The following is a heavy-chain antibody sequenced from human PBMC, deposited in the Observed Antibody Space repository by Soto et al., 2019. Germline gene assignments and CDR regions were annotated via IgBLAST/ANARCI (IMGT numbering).Heavy chain of an antibody. V-gene: IGHV3-21*01. Sequence: GGSLRLSCAASGFTFSSYSMDWVRQAPGKGLEWVSSISSSSSYIYYADSVKGRFTISRDNVKNSLYLQMNSLRAEDTAVYYCARGTRIAVAGVDYWGQGTLVTVSS. D-gene: IGHD6-19*01. CDR2: ISSSSSYI. CDR1: GFTFSSYS. CDR3: ARGTRIAVAGVDY. J-gene: IGHJ4*02.